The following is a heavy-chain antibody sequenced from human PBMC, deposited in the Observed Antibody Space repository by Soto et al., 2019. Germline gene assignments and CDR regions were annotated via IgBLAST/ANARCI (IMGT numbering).Heavy chain of an antibody. Sequence: SETLSLTCTVSGGSISSYYWSWIRQPPGKGLEWIGYIYYSGSTNCNPSLKSRVTISVDTSKNQFSLKLSSVTAADTAVYYCARDLADCSGGSCYDGLGAFDIWGQGTMVTVSS. J-gene: IGHJ3*02. D-gene: IGHD2-15*01. CDR2: IYYSGST. V-gene: IGHV4-59*01. CDR3: ARDLADCSGGSCYDGLGAFDI. CDR1: GGSISSYY.